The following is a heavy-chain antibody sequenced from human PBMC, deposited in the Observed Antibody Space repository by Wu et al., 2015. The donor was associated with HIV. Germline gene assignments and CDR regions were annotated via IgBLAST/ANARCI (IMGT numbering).Heavy chain of an antibody. CDR1: GYTFTSYG. J-gene: IGHJ4*02. Sequence: QVQLVQSGAEVKKPGASVKVSCKASGYTFTSYGISWVRQAPGQGLEWMGWISAYNGNTNYAQKLQGRVTMTTDTSTSTAYMELRSLRSDDTAVYYCARDFPTITYFGVVIANDYWGQGTLVTVSS. CDR3: ARDFPTITYFGVVIANDY. CDR2: ISAYNGNT. D-gene: IGHD3-3*01. V-gene: IGHV1-18*01.